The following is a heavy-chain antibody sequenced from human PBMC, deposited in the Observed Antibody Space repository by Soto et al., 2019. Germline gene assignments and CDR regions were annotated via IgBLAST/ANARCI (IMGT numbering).Heavy chain of an antibody. CDR1: GFTFDDYA. Sequence: GGSLRLSCAASGFTFDDYAMHWVRQAPGKGLEWVSGISWNSGSIGYADSVKGRFTISRDNAKNSLYLQMNSLRAEDTALYYCAKDTNPDILTGPVSDYWGQGTLVTVSS. J-gene: IGHJ4*02. CDR3: AKDTNPDILTGPVSDY. V-gene: IGHV3-9*01. D-gene: IGHD3-9*01. CDR2: ISWNSGSI.